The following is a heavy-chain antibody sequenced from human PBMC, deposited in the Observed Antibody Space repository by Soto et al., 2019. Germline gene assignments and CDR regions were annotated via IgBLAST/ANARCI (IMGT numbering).Heavy chain of an antibody. CDR2: ISSSSSYI. Sequence: EVQLVESGGGLVKPGGSLKLSCAASGFTFSSYSMTWVRQAPGKGLEWVSSISSSSSYIYYADSLKGRFTISRDNANNSLSLQMNSLRVEDTAVYYCARAESTGTTLLDYWGQGTLVTVSS. J-gene: IGHJ4*02. CDR1: GFTFSSYS. D-gene: IGHD1-1*01. CDR3: ARAESTGTTLLDY. V-gene: IGHV3-21*01.